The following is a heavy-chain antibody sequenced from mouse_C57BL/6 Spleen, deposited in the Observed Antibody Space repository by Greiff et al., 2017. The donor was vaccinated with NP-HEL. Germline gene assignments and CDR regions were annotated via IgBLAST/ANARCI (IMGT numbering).Heavy chain of an antibody. D-gene: IGHD1-1*01. CDR3: ARSGGTVVATDY. J-gene: IGHJ2*01. CDR2: IYPRSGNT. V-gene: IGHV1-81*01. Sequence: QVQLKQSGAELARPGASVKLSCKASGYTFTSYGISWVKQRTGQGLEWIGEIYPRSGNTYYNEKFKGKATLTADKSSSTAYMELRSLTSEDSAVYFCARSGGTVVATDYWGQGTTLTVSS. CDR1: GYTFTSYG.